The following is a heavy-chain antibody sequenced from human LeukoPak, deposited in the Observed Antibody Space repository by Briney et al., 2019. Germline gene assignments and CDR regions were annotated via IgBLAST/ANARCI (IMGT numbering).Heavy chain of an antibody. CDR2: INHSGST. CDR1: GGSFSGYY. J-gene: IGHJ5*02. CDR3: ARDTYYYDSSGYYRWFDP. Sequence: SETLSLTCAVYGGSFSGYYWSWIRQPPGKGLEWIGEINHSGSTYYNPSLKSRVTISVDRSKNQFSLKLSSVTAADTAVYYCARDTYYYDSSGYYRWFDPWGQGTLVTVSS. V-gene: IGHV4-34*01. D-gene: IGHD3-22*01.